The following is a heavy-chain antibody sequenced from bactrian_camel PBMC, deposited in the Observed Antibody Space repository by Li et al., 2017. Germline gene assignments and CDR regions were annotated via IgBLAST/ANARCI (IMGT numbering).Heavy chain of an antibody. Sequence: VQLVESGGGSVQAGESLKLSCAVSGYSVSRYEMGWFRQAPGKEREGVAGIYAGGGSTDYADSVKGRFTISRDTANTVYLRMNSLKPEDTAVYYCAISDTCA. CDR2: IYAGGGST. V-gene: IGHV3S40*01. D-gene: IGHD1*01. CDR1: GYSVSRYE.